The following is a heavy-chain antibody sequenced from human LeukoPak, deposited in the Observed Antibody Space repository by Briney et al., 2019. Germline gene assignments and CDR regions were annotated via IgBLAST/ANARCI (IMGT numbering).Heavy chain of an antibody. CDR2: ISAYNGNT. V-gene: IGHV1-18*01. Sequence: GASVKVSCKTSGYTFTTYGISWVRQAPGQGLEWMGWISAYNGNTNYAQKLQGRVTMTTDTSTSTAYMELRSLRSDDTAVYYCARRPPGPSMVRGVSPSWFDPWGQGTLVTVSS. J-gene: IGHJ5*02. CDR1: GYTFTTYG. D-gene: IGHD3-10*01. CDR3: ARRPPGPSMVRGVSPSWFDP.